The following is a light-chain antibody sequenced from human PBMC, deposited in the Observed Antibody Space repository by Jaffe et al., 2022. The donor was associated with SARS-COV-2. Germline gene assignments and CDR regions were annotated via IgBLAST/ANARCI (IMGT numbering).Light chain of an antibody. V-gene: IGLV1-44*01. CDR3: AAWDDSLNGVV. CDR1: SPNIGSNI. J-gene: IGLJ2*01. Sequence: QSVLTQPPSASGTPGQRVTMSCSGSSPNIGSNIVNWYQQVPGTAPKLLIYENYQRPSGVPDRFSGSKSGTSASLAINGLQSEDEADYYCAAWDDSLNGVVFGGGTKLTVL. CDR2: ENY.